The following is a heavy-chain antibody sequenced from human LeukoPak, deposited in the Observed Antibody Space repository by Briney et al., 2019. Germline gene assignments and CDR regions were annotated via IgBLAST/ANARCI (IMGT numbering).Heavy chain of an antibody. CDR1: GGSLSNYY. V-gene: IGHV4-59*12. CDR3: AGERGEEYSSGWYKRNYFDN. CDR2: IYYTGST. J-gene: IGHJ4*02. Sequence: SETLSLTCTVSGGSLSNYYWGWIRQPPGKGLEWIGYIYYTGSTNYSPSLESRVTISVDTSKNQFSLKLTSVTGTDTAVYYCAGERGEEYSSGWYKRNYFDNWGQGIRVTVSS. D-gene: IGHD6-19*01.